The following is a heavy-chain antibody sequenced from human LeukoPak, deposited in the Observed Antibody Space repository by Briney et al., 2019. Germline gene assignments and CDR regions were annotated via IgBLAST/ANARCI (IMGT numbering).Heavy chain of an antibody. V-gene: IGHV3-23*01. J-gene: IGHJ4*02. CDR1: GFTFSTYV. CDR2: ISGSGDNT. CDR3: AKGSGYDTDFDY. Sequence: GGSLRLSCAASGFTFSTYVMSWVRQAPGKGLEWLSGISGSGDNTYYADSVKGRFTISRENSKNTLYLQMNSLRAEDTAVYYCAKGSGYDTDFDYWGQGTLVSVSS. D-gene: IGHD5-12*01.